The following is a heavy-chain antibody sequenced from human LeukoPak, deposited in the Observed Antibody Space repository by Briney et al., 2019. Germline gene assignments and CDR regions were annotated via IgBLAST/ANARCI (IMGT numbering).Heavy chain of an antibody. CDR2: VEHDGSRT. CDR3: ATDLG. J-gene: IGHJ4*02. V-gene: IGHV3-74*01. CDR1: GFTFTSYW. D-gene: IGHD4-17*01. Sequence: GGSLRLSCAASGFTFTSYWMHWVRQPPGKGLVWVSRVEHDGSRTAYADSVTGRFTISRDNARNMVYLQMDSLRAEDTAVYYCATDLGWGQGTLVTVSS.